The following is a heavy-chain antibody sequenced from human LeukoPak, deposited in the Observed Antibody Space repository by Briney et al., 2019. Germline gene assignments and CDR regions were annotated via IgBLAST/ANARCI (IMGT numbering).Heavy chain of an antibody. CDR1: GYTFTNYG. D-gene: IGHD3-22*01. Sequence: GASVKVSCKSSGYTFTNYGISWVRQAAGQGLEWMGWISTYNGHTNYAQKFQGRVSMTIDTSTSTAYMELRSLRSDDTAVYYCARAHDYDSSGYYPPGYFDYWGQGTLVTVSS. V-gene: IGHV1-18*01. CDR3: ARAHDYDSSGYYPPGYFDY. J-gene: IGHJ4*02. CDR2: ISTYNGHT.